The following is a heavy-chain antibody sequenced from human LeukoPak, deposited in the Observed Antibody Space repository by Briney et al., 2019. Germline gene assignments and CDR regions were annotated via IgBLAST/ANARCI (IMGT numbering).Heavy chain of an antibody. CDR1: GFTVSSNY. V-gene: IGHV3-53*01. CDR2: IYSGGST. J-gene: IGHJ3*02. Sequence: GGSLRLSCAASGFTVSSNYMSWVRQAPGKGLEWVSVIYSGGSTYYADSVKGRFTISRDNSKNTLYLQMNSLRAEDTAVYCCARDSQGRKTQGAFDIWGQGTMVTVSS. CDR3: ARDSQGRKTQGAFDI.